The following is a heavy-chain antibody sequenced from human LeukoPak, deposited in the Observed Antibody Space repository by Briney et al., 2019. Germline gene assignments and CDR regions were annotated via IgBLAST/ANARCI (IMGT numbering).Heavy chain of an antibody. Sequence: GASVTVSFKASGYTFTSYGISWVRQAPGQGLEWMGWISAYNGNTNYAQKLQGRVTMTTDTSTSTAYMELRSLRSDDTAVYYCARDSSPYIAAAGTQVAQVDYWGQGTLVTVSS. CDR1: GYTFTSYG. CDR3: ARDSSPYIAAAGTQVAQVDY. J-gene: IGHJ4*02. V-gene: IGHV1-18*01. CDR2: ISAYNGNT. D-gene: IGHD6-13*01.